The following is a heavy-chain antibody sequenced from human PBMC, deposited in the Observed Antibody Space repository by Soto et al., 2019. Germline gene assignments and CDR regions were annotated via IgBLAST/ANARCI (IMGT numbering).Heavy chain of an antibody. D-gene: IGHD6-6*01. Sequence: GGSLRLSCAASGFTFSGSAMHWVRQASGKGLEWVGRIRSKANSYATAYAASVKGRFTISRDDSKNTAYLQMNSLRAEDTAVYFCAKEGDSSSDNYYYLDVWGRGTTVTVSS. CDR1: GFTFSGSA. J-gene: IGHJ6*03. V-gene: IGHV3-73*01. CDR2: IRSKANSYAT. CDR3: AKEGDSSSDNYYYLDV.